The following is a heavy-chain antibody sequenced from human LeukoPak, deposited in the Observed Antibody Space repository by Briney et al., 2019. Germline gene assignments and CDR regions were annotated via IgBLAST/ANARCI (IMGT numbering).Heavy chain of an antibody. CDR1: GFTFSSYW. J-gene: IGHJ6*02. CDR3: AKDSRPADDYYYGMDV. D-gene: IGHD2-2*01. V-gene: IGHV3-7*03. Sequence: GGSLRLSCAASGFTFSSYWMSWVRQAPGKGLEWVANIKQDGSEKYYVDSVKGRFTISRDNAKNSLSLQMNSLRADDTALYYCAKDSRPADDYYYGMDVWGQGTTVTVSS. CDR2: IKQDGSEK.